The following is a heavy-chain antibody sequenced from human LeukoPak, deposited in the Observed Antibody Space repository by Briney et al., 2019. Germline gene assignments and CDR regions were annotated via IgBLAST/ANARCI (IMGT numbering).Heavy chain of an antibody. CDR2: VIPIFGTA. J-gene: IGHJ6*04. V-gene: IGHV1-69*06. D-gene: IGHD1-26*01. CDR3: ARGGSDFEYYYYGMDV. CDR1: GGTFSSYA. Sequence: GASVKVSCKASGGTFSSYAISWVRQAPGQGLEWMGGVIPIFGTANYAQKFQGRVTITADKSPSTAYMELSSLRSEDTALYYCARGGSDFEYYYYGMDVWGKGTTVTVSS.